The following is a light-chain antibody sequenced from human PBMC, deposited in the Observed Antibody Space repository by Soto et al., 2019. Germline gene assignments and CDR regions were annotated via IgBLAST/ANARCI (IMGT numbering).Light chain of an antibody. CDR2: EAS. J-gene: IGKJ1*01. Sequence: EVVLTQSPATMSLYPGEGATLSCRASQSVSTYLAWYQQKPGQAPSLLIFEASKRATGIPDRISGSGSGTDFTLTISSLEPEDFAVYYCQQRGHWPRTFGQGTKVEMK. V-gene: IGKV3-11*01. CDR3: QQRGHWPRT. CDR1: QSVSTY.